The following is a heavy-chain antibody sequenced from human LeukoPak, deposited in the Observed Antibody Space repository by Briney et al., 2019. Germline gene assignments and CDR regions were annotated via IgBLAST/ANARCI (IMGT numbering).Heavy chain of an antibody. CDR3: ARANVDTKRAFDI. Sequence: PGGSLRLSCAASGFTFSSYWMSWVRQAPGKGLEWVANIKQDGSEKYYVDSVKGRFTISRDNAKNSLYLQMNSLRAEDTAVYYCARANVDTKRAFDIWGQGTMVTVSS. J-gene: IGHJ3*02. CDR2: IKQDGSEK. CDR1: GFTFSSYW. V-gene: IGHV3-7*01. D-gene: IGHD5-18*01.